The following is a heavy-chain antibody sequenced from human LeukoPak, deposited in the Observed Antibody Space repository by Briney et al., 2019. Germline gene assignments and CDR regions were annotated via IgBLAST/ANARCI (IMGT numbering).Heavy chain of an antibody. D-gene: IGHD1-26*01. J-gene: IGHJ4*02. V-gene: IGHV3-49*04. CDR3: TREVERGGSYWGGDS. CDR2: ITSKAYGGTT. Sequence: PGGSLRLSCATSGFNFEDYAINWVRQAPGKGLEWVGLITSKAYGGTTELAAPVKGRFSISRDESKPIAYLQMNSLKIEDTGVYYCTREVERGGSYWGGDSWGQGTQVTVSS. CDR1: GFNFEDYA.